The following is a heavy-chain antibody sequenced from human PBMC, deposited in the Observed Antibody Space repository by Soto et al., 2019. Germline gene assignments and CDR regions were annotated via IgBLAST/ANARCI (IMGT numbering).Heavy chain of an antibody. D-gene: IGHD3-16*01. Sequence: QVQLQESGPGLVKPSETLSLTCTVSGGSIRSHYWSWIRQSPGKGLEWIGYIYYSGSTSYNPSLKGRVPISGDPSRGQFPPKLSPVTAADTAVYYWGAGGGGIERPFYFDFWDQGTLVTVSS. J-gene: IGHJ4*02. CDR1: GGSIRSHY. CDR3: GAGGGGIERPFYFDF. V-gene: IGHV4-59*11. CDR2: IYYSGST.